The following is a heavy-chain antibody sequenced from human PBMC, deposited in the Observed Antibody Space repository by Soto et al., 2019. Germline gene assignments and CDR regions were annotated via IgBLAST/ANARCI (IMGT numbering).Heavy chain of an antibody. Sequence: GGSLRLAXAASGFTFSSYAMSWVRQAPGKGLEWVSAISGSGGSTYYADSVKGRFTISRDNSKNTLYLQMNSLRAEDTAVYYCAKALYSSGWYYFDYWGQGTLVTVSS. CDR1: GFTFSSYA. CDR2: ISGSGGST. J-gene: IGHJ4*02. CDR3: AKALYSSGWYYFDY. V-gene: IGHV3-23*01. D-gene: IGHD6-19*01.